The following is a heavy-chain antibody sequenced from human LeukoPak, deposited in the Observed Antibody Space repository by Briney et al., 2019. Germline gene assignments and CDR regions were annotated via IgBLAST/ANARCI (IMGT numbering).Heavy chain of an antibody. Sequence: PGGSLRLSCAASGFTFSNYYMSWIRQAPGKGLEWVSYISSSSSYTNYADSVKGRFTISRDNAKNSLYLQMNSLRAEDTAVYYCAGAYYGSGSYQNWFDPWGQGTLVTVSS. CDR2: ISSSSSYT. D-gene: IGHD3-10*01. J-gene: IGHJ5*02. CDR3: AGAYYGSGSYQNWFDP. V-gene: IGHV3-11*06. CDR1: GFTFSNYY.